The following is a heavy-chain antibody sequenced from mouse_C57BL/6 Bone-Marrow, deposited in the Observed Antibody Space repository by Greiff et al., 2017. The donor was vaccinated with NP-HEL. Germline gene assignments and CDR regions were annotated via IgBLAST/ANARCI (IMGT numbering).Heavy chain of an antibody. V-gene: IGHV1-69*01. CDR1: GYTFTSYW. D-gene: IGHD2-5*01. J-gene: IGHJ2*01. CDR3: ARRYSNYDPLLDY. CDR2: IDPSDSYT. Sequence: QVQLQQPGAELVMPGASVKLSCKASGYTFTSYWMHWVKQRPGQGLEWIGEIDPSDSYTNYNQKFKGKSTLTLDNSSSTAYMHVSSLTSEDSSVDYCARRYSNYDPLLDYWGQGTTLTVAS.